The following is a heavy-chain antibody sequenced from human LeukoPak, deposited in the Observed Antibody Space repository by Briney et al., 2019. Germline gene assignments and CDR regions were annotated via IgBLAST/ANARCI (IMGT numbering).Heavy chain of an antibody. V-gene: IGHV4-4*07. J-gene: IGHJ4*02. D-gene: IGHD3-10*01. Sequence: SETLSLTCTVSGGSISSYYWSWIRQPAGKGLEWIGRIYTSGSTNYNPSLKSRVTISVDTSKNHFSLKLSSVTAADTAVYYCARDQTYSGSGIYTYFDYWGQGILVTVSS. CDR1: GGSISSYY. CDR3: ARDQTYSGSGIYTYFDY. CDR2: IYTSGST.